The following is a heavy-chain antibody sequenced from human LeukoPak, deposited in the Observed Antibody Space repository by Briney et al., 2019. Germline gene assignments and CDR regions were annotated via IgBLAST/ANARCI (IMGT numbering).Heavy chain of an antibody. Sequence: GGSLRLSCAASGFIVSSNYMSWVRRAPGKGLEWVSVIYSGGTTYYADSVKGRFTISRDNSNNTLYLQMNSLRAEDTAVYYCARLHCTSTTCSIDYWGQGTLVTVSS. J-gene: IGHJ4*02. CDR3: ARLHCTSTTCSIDY. CDR2: IYSGGTT. CDR1: GFIVSSNY. D-gene: IGHD2-2*01. V-gene: IGHV3-53*01.